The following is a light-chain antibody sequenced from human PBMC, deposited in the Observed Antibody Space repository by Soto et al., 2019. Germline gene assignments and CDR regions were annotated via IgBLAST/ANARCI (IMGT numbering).Light chain of an antibody. V-gene: IGKV3-11*01. CDR3: QQRTNWRAT. Sequence: ETVLTQSPATLSLSPGERATLSCRASQSLDSYLAWYQQKPGQAPRLLIYDASNSATGIPARFSGSGSGTDFTLTISSLEPEDFAVYYCQQRTNWRATFGGGTRVEIK. CDR2: DAS. J-gene: IGKJ4*01. CDR1: QSLDSY.